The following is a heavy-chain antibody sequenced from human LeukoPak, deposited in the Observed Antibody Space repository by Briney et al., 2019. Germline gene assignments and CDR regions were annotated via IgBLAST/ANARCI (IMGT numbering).Heavy chain of an antibody. D-gene: IGHD6-13*01. J-gene: IGHJ6*04. Sequence: GGSLRLSCAASGFTFNSYGMHWVRQAPGKGLEWVAVKWYDGSNKYYADSVKGRFTISRDNSKNTLYLQMNSLRAEDTAVYYCASGLVSSSCTDYYYGMDVWGKGTTFTVSS. V-gene: IGHV3-33*01. CDR2: KWYDGSNK. CDR1: GFTFNSYG. CDR3: ASGLVSSSCTDYYYGMDV.